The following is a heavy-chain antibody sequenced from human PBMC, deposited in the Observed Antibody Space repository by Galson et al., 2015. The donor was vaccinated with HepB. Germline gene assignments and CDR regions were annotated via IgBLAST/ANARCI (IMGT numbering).Heavy chain of an antibody. CDR1: GFIISMHW. J-gene: IGHJ4*02. CDR2: IKEDGSEE. Sequence: SLRLSCAASGFIISMHWMTWVRLPPGKGLEWVANIKEDGSEENYADSVEGRFTISSDNSKNTLYLQMNSLRAEDAAVYFCARDHFDYSNAIYYFDSWGQGTLVTVSS. D-gene: IGHD4-11*01. CDR3: ARDHFDYSNAIYYFDS. V-gene: IGHV3-7*05.